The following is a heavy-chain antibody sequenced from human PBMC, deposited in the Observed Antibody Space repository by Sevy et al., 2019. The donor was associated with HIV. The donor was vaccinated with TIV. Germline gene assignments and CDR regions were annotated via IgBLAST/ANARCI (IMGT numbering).Heavy chain of an antibody. CDR3: TRLELNGGDY. J-gene: IGHJ4*02. CDR2: IRSKANSYAT. Sequence: GGSLRLSCAASGFTFSGSAMHWVRQASGKGLEWVGRIRSKANSYATAYAASVKGRFTISRDDSKNTAYLQMNSLKTEETAVYYCTRLELNGGDYWGQGTLVTVSS. V-gene: IGHV3-73*01. D-gene: IGHD2-8*01. CDR1: GFTFSGSA.